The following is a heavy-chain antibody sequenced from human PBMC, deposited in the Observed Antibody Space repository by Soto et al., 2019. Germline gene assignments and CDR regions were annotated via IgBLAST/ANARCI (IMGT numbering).Heavy chain of an antibody. V-gene: IGHV4-31*03. D-gene: IGHD3-10*01. J-gene: IGHJ4*02. CDR1: GGSINSGGHY. CDR3: AAFGLLWFGEPPADSDY. Sequence: QVQLQESGPGLVTPSQTLSLTCTVSGGSINSGGHYWSWIRQHPGKGLEWIGYIYYSGSTYYNPCLESRVSISIDTSKNHIFLKLRYVTAADTAVYYCAAFGLLWFGEPPADSDYWGQGTLVTVSS. CDR2: IYYSGST.